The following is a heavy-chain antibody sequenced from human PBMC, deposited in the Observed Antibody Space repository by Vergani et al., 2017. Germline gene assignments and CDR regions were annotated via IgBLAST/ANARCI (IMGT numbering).Heavy chain of an antibody. CDR3: ARGGVSGWYGELGY. CDR2: IYYTGST. CDR1: GGSISSYY. D-gene: IGHD6-19*01. Sequence: QVQLQESGPGLVKPSETLSLTCTVSGGSISSYYWTWIWQPPGKGLEWIGNIYYTGSTNYNPSLQSRVTMSVDTSNNQFSLRLSSVTAADTAVYYCARGGVSGWYGELGYWGQGTLVTVSS. V-gene: IGHV4-59*01. J-gene: IGHJ4*02.